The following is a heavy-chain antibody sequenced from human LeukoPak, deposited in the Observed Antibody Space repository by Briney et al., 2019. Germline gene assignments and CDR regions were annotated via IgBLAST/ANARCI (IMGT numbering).Heavy chain of an antibody. CDR3: ARAFYGGDYFDY. D-gene: IGHD3-16*01. CDR2: INQDGSEK. V-gene: IGHV3-7*01. CDR1: GFTFSSYW. Sequence: PGGSLRLSCAASGFTFSSYWMSWVRQAPGKGLEWVANINQDGSEKYYVDSVKGRFTISRDNAKNSLYLQMNSLRAEGTAVYYCARAFYGGDYFDYWGQGTLVTVSS. J-gene: IGHJ4*02.